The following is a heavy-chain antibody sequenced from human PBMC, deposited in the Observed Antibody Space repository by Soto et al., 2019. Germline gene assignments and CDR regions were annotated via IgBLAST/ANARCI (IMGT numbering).Heavy chain of an antibody. J-gene: IGHJ4*02. CDR2: ISESGGST. D-gene: IGHD6-13*01. Sequence: PGGSPRLSCAASGFSFSDYAMSWVRQAPGKGLEWVSVISESGGSTHYADSVRGRFTVSRDNSKNSLSLRMNSLRDEDTAVYFCAKRSPYSSGWYSPIFDYWGQGALVTVSS. CDR3: AKRSPYSSGWYSPIFDY. V-gene: IGHV3-23*01. CDR1: GFSFSDYA.